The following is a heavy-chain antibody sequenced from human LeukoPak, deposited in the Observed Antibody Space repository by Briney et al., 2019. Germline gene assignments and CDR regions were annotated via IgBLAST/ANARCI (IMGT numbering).Heavy chain of an antibody. D-gene: IGHD3-22*01. J-gene: IGHJ4*02. Sequence: SETLSLTCTVSGGSISNYYWNWIRQPPGKGLEWIGYISSRGSTNYNPSLKSRVTTSVDTSKNQFSLKLSSVTAADTAVYYCARQDPHYYDSGGVYPNPFDFWGQGTLVTVSS. CDR2: ISSRGST. CDR3: ARQDPHYYDSGGVYPNPFDF. V-gene: IGHV4-59*08. CDR1: GGSISNYY.